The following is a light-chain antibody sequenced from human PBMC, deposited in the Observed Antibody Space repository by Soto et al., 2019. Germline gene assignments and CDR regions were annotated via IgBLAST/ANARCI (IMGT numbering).Light chain of an antibody. CDR1: QSINKW. J-gene: IGKJ1*01. CDR2: EVS. CDR3: HQDFNLPWT. Sequence: DILFTQSPSTLSASVVDRVTISFRASQSINKWLAWYQHKPGKAPNLLIYEVSTLHSGVPSRFSGSGSGTGFTLTISSLQPEDFAVYFCHQDFNLPWTFGQGTKVDIK. V-gene: IGKV1-5*03.